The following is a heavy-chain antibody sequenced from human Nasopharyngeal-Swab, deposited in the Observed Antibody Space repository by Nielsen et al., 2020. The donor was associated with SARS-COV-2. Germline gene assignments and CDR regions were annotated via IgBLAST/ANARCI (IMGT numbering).Heavy chain of an antibody. V-gene: IGHV4-59*12. J-gene: IGHJ1*01. Sequence: WIRQPPGKGLEWIGYIYDSGSTNYNPSLKSRVTISVDTSKNQFSLKLSSVTAADTAVYYCARAEIAVADAEYFQHWGQGTLVTVSS. CDR2: IYDSGST. CDR3: ARAEIAVADAEYFQH. D-gene: IGHD6-19*01.